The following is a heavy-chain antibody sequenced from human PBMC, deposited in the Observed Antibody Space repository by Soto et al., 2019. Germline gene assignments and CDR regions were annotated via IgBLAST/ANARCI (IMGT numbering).Heavy chain of an antibody. CDR3: TRDLGYCSSTSCHTLDY. J-gene: IGHJ4*02. V-gene: IGHV3-49*03. Sequence: GGSLRLSCTASGFTFGDYAMSWFRQAPGKGLERVGFIRSKAYGGTTEYDASVKGRFTISRDDSKSIAYLQMNSLKTEDTAVYYCTRDLGYCSSTSCHTLDYWGQGT. D-gene: IGHD2-2*01. CDR2: IRSKAYGGTT. CDR1: GFTFGDYA.